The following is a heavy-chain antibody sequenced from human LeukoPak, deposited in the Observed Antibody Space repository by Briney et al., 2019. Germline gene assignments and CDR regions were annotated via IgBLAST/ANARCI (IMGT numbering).Heavy chain of an antibody. CDR1: GGSISSYY. V-gene: IGHV4-59*01. D-gene: IGHD6-6*01. CDR3: ARSSHYYYYYRDV. CDR2: IYYSGST. J-gene: IGHJ6*03. Sequence: SETLSLTCTVSGGSISSYYWSWIRQPPGKGLEWIGYIYYSGSTNYNPSLKSRVTITVDTSKNQFSLKLSSVTAADTAVYYCARSSHYYYYYRDVWGKGTTVTISS.